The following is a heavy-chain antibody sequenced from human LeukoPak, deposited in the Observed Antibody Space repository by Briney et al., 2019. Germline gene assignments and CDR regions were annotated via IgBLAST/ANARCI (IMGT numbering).Heavy chain of an antibody. CDR2: IYYSGST. CDR1: GGSISSYY. Sequence: SETLSLTCTVSGGSISSYYWSWIRQPPGKGLEWIGYIYYSGSTNYNPSLKSRVTISVDTSKNQFSLKLSSVTAADTAVYYCARGYPLLWFGELNYFDYWGQGTLVTVSS. CDR3: ARGYPLLWFGELNYFDY. J-gene: IGHJ4*02. V-gene: IGHV4-59*12. D-gene: IGHD3-10*01.